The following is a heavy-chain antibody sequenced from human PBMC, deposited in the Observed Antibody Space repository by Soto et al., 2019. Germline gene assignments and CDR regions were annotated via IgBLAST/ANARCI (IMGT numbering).Heavy chain of an antibody. Sequence: PSETLSLSCTVSGGSISSYYWSWIRQPPGKGLEWIGYIYYSGSTNYNPSLKSRVTISVDTSKNQFSLKLSSVTAADTAVYYCARLYSGYDLGFWYQSFFDYWGQGTLVTVSS. V-gene: IGHV4-59*01. D-gene: IGHD5-12*01. CDR3: ARLYSGYDLGFWYQSFFDY. CDR1: GGSISSYY. CDR2: IYYSGST. J-gene: IGHJ4*02.